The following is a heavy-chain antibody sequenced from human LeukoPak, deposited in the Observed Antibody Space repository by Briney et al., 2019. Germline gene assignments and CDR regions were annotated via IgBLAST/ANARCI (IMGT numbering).Heavy chain of an antibody. D-gene: IGHD6-6*01. CDR1: GFTLSSSP. CDR3: AETRYIPSSGDYFDY. CDR2: ITGSGAST. Sequence: GGSLRLSCAASGFTLSSSPMTWVRQAPGKGLEWVSAITGSGASTYYADSVRGRFTISRDSSKNTLYLQMDSLRAEDTAVYYCAETRYIPSSGDYFDYWGQGTLVSVSS. J-gene: IGHJ4*02. V-gene: IGHV3-23*01.